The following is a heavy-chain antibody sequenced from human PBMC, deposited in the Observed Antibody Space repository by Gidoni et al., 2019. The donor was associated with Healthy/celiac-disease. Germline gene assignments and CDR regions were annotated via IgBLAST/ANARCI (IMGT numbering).Heavy chain of an antibody. V-gene: IGHV3-23*01. J-gene: IGHJ3*02. CDR1: GFTFSSYA. CDR2: ISGSGCST. Sequence: EVQLLESGGGLVQPGGSLRLSCAASGFTFSSYAMSWVRQAPGKGLEWVSTISGSGCSTYYADSVKGRFTISRDNSKNTLYLQMNSLRAEDTAVYYCARKWYSGSYYRGADAFDIWGQGTMVTVSS. D-gene: IGHD1-26*01. CDR3: ARKWYSGSYYRGADAFDI.